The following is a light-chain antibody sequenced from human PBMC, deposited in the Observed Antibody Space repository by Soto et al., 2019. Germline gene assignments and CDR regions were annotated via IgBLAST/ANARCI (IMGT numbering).Light chain of an antibody. J-gene: IGLJ1*01. CDR1: SSDVGAYNY. CDR3: SSYTRSITDV. CDR2: DVS. V-gene: IGLV2-14*01. Sequence: QSALTQPASVSGSPGQSIAISCAGTSSDVGAYNYVSWYQQYPGEAPKLIIYDVSNRPSGISSRFSGSKSGNTASLTISGLQAEDEADYYCSSYTRSITDVFGTGTKLTVL.